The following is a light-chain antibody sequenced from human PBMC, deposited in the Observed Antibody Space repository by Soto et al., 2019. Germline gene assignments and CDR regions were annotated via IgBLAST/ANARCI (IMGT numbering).Light chain of an antibody. J-gene: IGKJ1*01. CDR1: QSISSW. CDR3: QQYNSYSVT. V-gene: IGKV1-5*03. CDR2: KAS. Sequence: DIQMTQSPSTLSASVGDRVTITCRASQSISSWLAWYQQKPGKAPNLLIYKASSLESGVPSRFSGSGSGTEFTLTISSLQPDDFATYYCQQYNSYSVTFGQGTKVKIK.